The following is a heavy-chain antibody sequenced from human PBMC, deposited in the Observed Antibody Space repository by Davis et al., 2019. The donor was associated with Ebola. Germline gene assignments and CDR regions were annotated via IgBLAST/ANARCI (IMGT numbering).Heavy chain of an antibody. Sequence: GSLRLSCAVSGLTLNDRWMTWVRQAPGKGLEWIGEINHSGSTNYNPSLKSRVTISVDTSKNQFSLKLSSVTAADTAVYYCARVGAVAGGGGAYYYYYGMDVWGQGTTVTVSS. CDR1: GLTLNDRW. D-gene: IGHD6-19*01. V-gene: IGHV4-34*01. J-gene: IGHJ6*02. CDR2: INHSGST. CDR3: ARVGAVAGGGGAYYYYYGMDV.